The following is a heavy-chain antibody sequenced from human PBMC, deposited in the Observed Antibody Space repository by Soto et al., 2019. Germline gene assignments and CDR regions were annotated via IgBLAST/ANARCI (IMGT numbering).Heavy chain of an antibody. CDR3: ARDSTADGAWY. CDR1: GFTFSSHW. Sequence: GGSLRLSCSASGFTFSSHWMCWIRQVPGRGLEWVANIKPDGSGKYYVDSVKGRFAISRDNAKNSLYLLMTSLRAEDTAVYYCARDSTADGAWYWGRGTLVTVSS. CDR2: IKPDGSGK. D-gene: IGHD4-17*01. V-gene: IGHV3-7*03. J-gene: IGHJ4*02.